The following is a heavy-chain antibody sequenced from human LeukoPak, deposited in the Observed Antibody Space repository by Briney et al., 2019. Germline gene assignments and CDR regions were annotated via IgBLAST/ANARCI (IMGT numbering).Heavy chain of an antibody. D-gene: IGHD2-21*02. V-gene: IGHV3-21*01. CDR3: ASSGGGVVTAKPGSRDAFDI. CDR2: ISSSSSYI. CDR1: GFTFTSYA. J-gene: IGHJ3*02. Sequence: GGSLRLSCAASGFTFTSYAMNWVRQAPGKGLEWVSSISSSSSYIYYADSVKGRFTISRDNAKNSLYLQMNSLRAEDTAVYYCASSGGGVVTAKPGSRDAFDIWGQGTMVTVSS.